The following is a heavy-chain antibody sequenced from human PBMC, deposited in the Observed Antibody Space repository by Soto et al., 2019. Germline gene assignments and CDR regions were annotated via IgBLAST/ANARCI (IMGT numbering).Heavy chain of an antibody. CDR1: GFTFSSYW. D-gene: IGHD2-15*01. V-gene: IGHV3-7*03. Sequence: GGSLRLSCAASGFTFSSYWMSWVRQAPGKGLEWVANIKQDGSEKYYVDSVKGRFTISRDNAKNSLYLQMNSLRAEDTAVYYCARVKGYCSGGSCRTLVYWGQGTLVTVSS. J-gene: IGHJ4*02. CDR3: ARVKGYCSGGSCRTLVY. CDR2: IKQDGSEK.